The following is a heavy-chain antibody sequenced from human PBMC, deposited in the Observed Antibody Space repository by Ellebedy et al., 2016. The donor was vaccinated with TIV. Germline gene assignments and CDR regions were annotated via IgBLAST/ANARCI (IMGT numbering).Heavy chain of an antibody. Sequence: GESLKISXAASGFTFSSYSMNWVRQAPGKGLEWASSISSSSSYIYYADSVKGRFTISRDNAKNSLYLQMNSLRAEDTAVYYCARANRIYCSGGSCYGMDVWGQGTTVTVSS. CDR1: GFTFSSYS. D-gene: IGHD2-15*01. J-gene: IGHJ6*02. V-gene: IGHV3-21*01. CDR2: ISSSSSYI. CDR3: ARANRIYCSGGSCYGMDV.